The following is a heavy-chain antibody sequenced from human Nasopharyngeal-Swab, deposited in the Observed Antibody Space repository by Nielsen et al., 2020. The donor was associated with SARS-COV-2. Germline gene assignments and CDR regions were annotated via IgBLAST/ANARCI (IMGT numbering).Heavy chain of an antibody. CDR2: IYYSGST. J-gene: IGHJ6*02. V-gene: IGHV4-28*01. Sequence: WIRQPPGKGLEWIGYIYYSGSTYYNPSLKSRVTISVDTFKNQFSLKLSSATAADTAVYYCASSPLWFGEPEHGMDVWGQGTTVTVSS. D-gene: IGHD3-10*01. CDR3: ASSPLWFGEPEHGMDV.